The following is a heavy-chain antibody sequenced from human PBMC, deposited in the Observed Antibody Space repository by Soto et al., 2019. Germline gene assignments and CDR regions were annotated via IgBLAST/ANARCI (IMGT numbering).Heavy chain of an antibody. CDR2: IYPDDSDT. Sequence: GESLKISCKGSGYSFTTFWIGWVRRTPGKGLEWMGIIYPDDSDTKYSSSFQGQVTISADKSSSTAYLQWSSLSAEDTAVYHCAKNQGVELVPLATVDWFDPWGQGSVVTVSS. CDR1: GYSFTTFW. J-gene: IGHJ5*02. CDR3: AKNQGVELVPLATVDWFDP. D-gene: IGHD1-26*01. V-gene: IGHV5-51*01.